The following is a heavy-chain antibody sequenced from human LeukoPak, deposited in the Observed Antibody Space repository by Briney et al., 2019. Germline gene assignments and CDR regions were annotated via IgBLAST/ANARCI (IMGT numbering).Heavy chain of an antibody. CDR3: ARDKVAVAGNYYYYGLDV. CDR1: GGSISSYY. CDR2: IYYSGRT. J-gene: IGHJ6*02. D-gene: IGHD6-19*01. Sequence: SETLSLTCTVSGGSISSYYWSWIRQPPGKGLEGIGYIYYSGRTKYNPSLKSRVTISVDTSKNQFSLKLNSVTAADTAVYYCARDKVAVAGNYYYYGLDVWGQGTTVTVSS. V-gene: IGHV4-59*01.